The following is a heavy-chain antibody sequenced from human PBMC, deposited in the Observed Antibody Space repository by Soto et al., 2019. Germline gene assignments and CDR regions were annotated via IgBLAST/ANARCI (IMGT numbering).Heavy chain of an antibody. CDR1: GYTFTNFD. D-gene: IGHD3-22*01. Sequence: ASVKVSCKASGYTFTNFDVNWVRQAPGQGLEWMGRMDPNTGNTGCAQKFQGRVTMTGNASITTAYMELSSLRSEDTAVYYCASPRPYDSSGYYIWGQGTLVTVSS. J-gene: IGHJ4*02. CDR3: ASPRPYDSSGYYI. CDR2: MDPNTGNT. V-gene: IGHV1-8*01.